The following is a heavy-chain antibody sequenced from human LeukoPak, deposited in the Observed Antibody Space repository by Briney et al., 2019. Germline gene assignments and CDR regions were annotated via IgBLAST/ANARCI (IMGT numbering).Heavy chain of an antibody. V-gene: IGHV2-70*17. Sequence: SGPTLVNPTQTLTLTCTFSGFSLSTSGMCVSWIRQPPGRALEWLARIDWDDDKFYSTSLKTRLTISKDTSKNQVVLTMTNMDPVDTATYYCARIRGSNEQWYYYYYMDVWGKGTTVTVSS. D-gene: IGHD6-19*01. J-gene: IGHJ6*03. CDR2: IDWDDDK. CDR1: GFSLSTSGMC. CDR3: ARIRGSNEQWYYYYYMDV.